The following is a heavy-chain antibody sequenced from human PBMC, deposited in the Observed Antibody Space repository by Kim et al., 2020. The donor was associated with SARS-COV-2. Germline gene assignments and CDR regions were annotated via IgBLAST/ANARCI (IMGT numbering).Heavy chain of an antibody. CDR2: INHSGST. J-gene: IGHJ5*02. D-gene: IGHD6-13*01. V-gene: IGHV4-34*01. CDR1: GGSFSGYY. CDR3: ARREYHSNTWYGNWFDP. Sequence: SETLSLTCAVYGGSFSGYYWSWIRQPPGKGLEWIGEINHSGSTNYNPSLKSRVTISVDTSKNHFSLKLSSVTAADTAVYYCARREYHSNTWYGNWFDPWGQGTLVTVSS.